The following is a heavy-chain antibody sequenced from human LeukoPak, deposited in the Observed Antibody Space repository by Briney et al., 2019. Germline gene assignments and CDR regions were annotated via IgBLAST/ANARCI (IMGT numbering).Heavy chain of an antibody. CDR2: IFYSGST. D-gene: IGHD6-19*01. CDR3: ASTEVGYSSGWYNPGYYYYYMDV. V-gene: IGHV4-39*07. J-gene: IGHJ6*03. Sequence: PSETLSLTRTVSGGSIRNDNYYWGLIRQPPGKGLEWIGSIFYSGSTYYNPSLKSRVTISVDTSKNQFSLKLSSVTAADTAVYYCASTEVGYSSGWYNPGYYYYYMDVWGKGTTVTVSS. CDR1: GGSIRNDNYY.